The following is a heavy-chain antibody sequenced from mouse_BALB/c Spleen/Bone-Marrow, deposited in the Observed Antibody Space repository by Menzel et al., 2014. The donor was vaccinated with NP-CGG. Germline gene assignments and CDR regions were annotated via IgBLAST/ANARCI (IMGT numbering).Heavy chain of an antibody. D-gene: IGHD2-10*02. J-gene: IGHJ3*01. V-gene: IGHV1S135*01. Sequence: EVQLQQSGPELVKPGALVKVSCKASGYAFTSYNMYWVKQSHGKSLEWIGHIDPYNGGTSYNQKFKGKATLTVDKSSRTAYMHLNSLTSEDSAVYYCAREEYGNGFAYWGQGTLVTVSA. CDR1: GYAFTSYN. CDR2: IDPYNGGT. CDR3: AREEYGNGFAY.